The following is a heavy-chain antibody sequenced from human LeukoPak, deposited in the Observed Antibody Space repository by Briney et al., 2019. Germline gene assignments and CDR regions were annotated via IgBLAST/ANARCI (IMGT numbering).Heavy chain of an antibody. CDR3: ARHEGSAAGTGYGMDV. Sequence: RGESLKISCKGSGYSFTTYWIGWVRQMPGKGLEWMGIIYPGDSDTRYTPSFQGQVTMSADKSINTAYLQWSSLRASDTAMYYCARHEGSAAGTGYGMDVWGQGTTVTVSS. D-gene: IGHD6-13*01. J-gene: IGHJ6*02. CDR2: IYPGDSDT. CDR1: GYSFTTYW. V-gene: IGHV5-51*01.